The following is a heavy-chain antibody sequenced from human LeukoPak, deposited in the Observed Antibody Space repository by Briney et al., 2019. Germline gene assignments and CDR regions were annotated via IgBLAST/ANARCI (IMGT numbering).Heavy chain of an antibody. CDR1: GFTVSSNY. D-gene: IGHD6-13*01. CDR2: IYSGGNT. J-gene: IGHJ4*02. Sequence: PGWSLRLSCAASGFTVSSNYMGWVRQAPGKGLEWVSVIYSGGNTYYADSVKGRFTISRDNSRNTMALQMNSLRAEDTAVYYCARCDTSSWYGIDYWGQGTLVTVSS. V-gene: IGHV3-53*01. CDR3: ARCDTSSWYGIDY.